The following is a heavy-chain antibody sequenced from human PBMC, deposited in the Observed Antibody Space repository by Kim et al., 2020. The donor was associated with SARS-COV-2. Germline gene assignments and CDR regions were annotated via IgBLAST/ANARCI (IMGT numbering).Heavy chain of an antibody. CDR2: ISSSGSTI. J-gene: IGHJ4*02. D-gene: IGHD5-18*01. V-gene: IGHV3-11*01. CDR1: GFTFSDYY. Sequence: GGSLRLSCAASGFTFSDYYMSWIRQAPGKGLEWVSYISSSGSTIYYADSVKGRFTISRDNAKNSLYLHMNSLRAEDTAVYYCATRGYSYGYYFDYWGQGTLVTVSS. CDR3: ATRGYSYGYYFDY.